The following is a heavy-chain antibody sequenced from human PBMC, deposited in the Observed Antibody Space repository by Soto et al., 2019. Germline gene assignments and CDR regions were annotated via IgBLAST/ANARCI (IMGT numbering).Heavy chain of an antibody. CDR1: GGSISSYY. CDR2: IYYSGST. Sequence: SETLSLTCTVSGGSISSYYWSWIRQPPGKGLEWIGYIYYSGSTNYNPSLKSRVTISVDTSKNQFYLKLSSVTAANTAVYYCARNGGFTMVRGVSYYYYYYMDVWGKGTTVTVSS. J-gene: IGHJ6*03. V-gene: IGHV4-59*01. CDR3: ARNGGFTMVRGVSYYYYYYMDV. D-gene: IGHD3-10*01.